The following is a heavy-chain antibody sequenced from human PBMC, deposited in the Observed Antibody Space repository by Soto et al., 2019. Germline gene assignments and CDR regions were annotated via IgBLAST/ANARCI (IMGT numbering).Heavy chain of an antibody. CDR2: TYYRSKWYN. Sequence: PSQTLSLTGAISGGSVSSNSAAWNWIRQSPSRGLEWLGRTYYRSKWYNDYAVSVKSRITINPDASKNQFSLQLNSVTPEDTAVYYCARDHSRWGFDWFHPQYYFDYWGQGTLVTVSS. J-gene: IGHJ4*02. D-gene: IGHD3-9*01. CDR3: ARDHSRWGFDWFHPQYYFDY. V-gene: IGHV6-1*01. CDR1: GGSVSSNSAA.